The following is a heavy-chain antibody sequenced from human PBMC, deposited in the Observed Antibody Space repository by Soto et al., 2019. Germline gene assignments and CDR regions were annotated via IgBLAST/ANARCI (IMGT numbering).Heavy chain of an antibody. J-gene: IGHJ4*02. D-gene: IGHD6-13*01. CDR2: IGVSAANT. V-gene: IGHV3-23*01. CDR1: GFTFSNSG. CDR3: AKTKIATGGRSYDC. Sequence: EVQLLESGGGLVQPGGSLRLSCAASGFTFSNSGMTWVRQAPGKGLEWVSAIGVSAANTYYADSVKGRFTISRDNSKNTLYLEMNSLRVGDTAVSYCAKTKIATGGRSYDCWGQGTLVSVSS.